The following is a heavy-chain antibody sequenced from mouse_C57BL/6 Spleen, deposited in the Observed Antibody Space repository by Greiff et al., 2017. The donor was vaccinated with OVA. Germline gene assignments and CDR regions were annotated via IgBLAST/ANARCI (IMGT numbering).Heavy chain of an antibody. CDR3: ARDRGETTVSGAMDY. V-gene: IGHV5-4*01. D-gene: IGHD1-1*01. J-gene: IGHJ4*01. Sequence: EVKLVESGGGLVKPGGSLKLSCAASGFTFSSYAMSWVRQTPEKRLEWVATISAGGSYTYYPDNVQGRFTISRDNAKNHLYMQMSHLKSEDTGMYYCARDRGETTVSGAMDYWGQGTSVTVSS. CDR2: ISAGGSYT. CDR1: GFTFSSYA.